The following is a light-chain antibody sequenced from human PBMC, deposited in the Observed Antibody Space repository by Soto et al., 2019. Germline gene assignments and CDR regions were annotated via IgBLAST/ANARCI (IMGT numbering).Light chain of an antibody. Sequence: EIGMTQSRGTLSVSAGERATLSCMASQSVSSNYLAWYQQKPGQAPRLLIYGASTRATGIPGRFSGSGSGTDFTLTISRLEPEDSAVYYCQQYGSSPTWTFGQGTKVDIK. J-gene: IGKJ1*01. CDR1: QSVSSNY. CDR2: GAS. V-gene: IGKV3-20*01. CDR3: QQYGSSPTWT.